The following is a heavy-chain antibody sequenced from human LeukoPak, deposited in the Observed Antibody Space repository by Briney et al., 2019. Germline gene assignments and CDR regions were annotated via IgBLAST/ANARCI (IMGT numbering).Heavy chain of an antibody. CDR1: GFTFSSYW. CDR2: IKQDGSEK. Sequence: PGGSLRLSCAASGFTFSSYWMSWVRQAPGKGLEWVANIKQDGSEKYYVDSVKGRFTISRDNAKNSLYLQMNSLRAEDTAVYYCARNEYSSSSSHHYYYYYMDVWGKGTTVTVSS. V-gene: IGHV3-7*01. J-gene: IGHJ6*03. CDR3: ARNEYSSSSSHHYYYYYMDV. D-gene: IGHD6-6*01.